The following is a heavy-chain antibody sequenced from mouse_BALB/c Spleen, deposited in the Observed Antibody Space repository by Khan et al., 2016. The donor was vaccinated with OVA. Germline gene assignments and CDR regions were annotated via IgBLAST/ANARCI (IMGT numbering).Heavy chain of an antibody. V-gene: IGHV9-3-1*01. J-gene: IGHJ4*01. CDR2: INTYTGEP. CDR1: GFTFTNYG. CDR3: ARVGYNGTMDC. Sequence: QIQLVQSGPELKKPGETVQISCKASGFTFTNYGMNWVKQAPGKGLKWMGWINTYTGEPTFADDFKGRFAFSLETSVSTAYLQINSLKNEDTATYFCARVGYNGTMDCWGQGTSVTGSS. D-gene: IGHD2-14*01.